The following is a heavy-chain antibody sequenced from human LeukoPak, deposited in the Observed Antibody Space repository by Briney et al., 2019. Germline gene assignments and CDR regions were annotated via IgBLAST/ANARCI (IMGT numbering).Heavy chain of an antibody. J-gene: IGHJ6*03. CDR2: IYPGDSDT. V-gene: IGHV5-51*01. Sequence: GESLKISCKGSGYSFTSYWIGWVRQMPGKGLECMGIIYPGDSDTRYSPSFQGQVTISADKSISTAYLQWSSLKASDTAMYYCARQVVTHYYYYYMDVWGKGTTVTVSS. CDR1: GYSFTSYW. CDR3: ARQVVTHYYYYYMDV. D-gene: IGHD4-23*01.